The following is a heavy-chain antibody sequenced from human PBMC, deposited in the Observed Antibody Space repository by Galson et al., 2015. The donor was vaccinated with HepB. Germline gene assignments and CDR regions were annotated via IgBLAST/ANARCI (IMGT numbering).Heavy chain of an antibody. CDR2: INPGGGST. J-gene: IGHJ6*03. V-gene: IGHV1-46*01. CDR3: ARDAEDDHDSGGYPFYYYYMDV. D-gene: IGHD3-22*01. Sequence: SVKVSCKASGYTFTSYYMHWVRQAPGQGLEWMGIINPGGGSTSYAQKFQGRVTMTRDTSTSTVYMELSSLRSEDTAVYYCARDAEDDHDSGGYPFYYYYMDVWGKGTTVTVSS. CDR1: GYTFTSYY.